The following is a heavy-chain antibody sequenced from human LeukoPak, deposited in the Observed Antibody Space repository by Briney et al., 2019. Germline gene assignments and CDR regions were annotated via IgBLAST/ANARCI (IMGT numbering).Heavy chain of an antibody. CDR3: AGPTTSIDY. CDR1: GGSISSGGYS. D-gene: IGHD4-17*01. V-gene: IGHV4-30-2*02. J-gene: IGHJ4*02. Sequence: SETLSLTCAVSGGSISSGGYSWSWIRQPPGKGLEWIGYIYHSGSTYYNPSLKSRVTISVDRSKNQFSLKLSSVTAADTAVYYCAGPTTSIDYWGQGTLVTVSS. CDR2: IYHSGST.